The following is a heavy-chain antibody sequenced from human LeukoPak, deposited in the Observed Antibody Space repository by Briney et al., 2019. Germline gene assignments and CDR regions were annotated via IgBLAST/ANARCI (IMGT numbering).Heavy chain of an antibody. CDR3: ARGPTYYDFWSGYSSVRFDP. CDR2: MNPNSGNT. J-gene: IGHJ5*02. D-gene: IGHD3-3*01. CDR1: GYTFTSYD. Sequence: ASVXXSCKASGYTFTSYDINWVRQAPGQGLEWMGWMNPNSGNTVYAQKFQGRVTMTRNTSISTAYMEMSRLRYEDTAVYYCARGPTYYDFWSGYSSVRFDPWGQGTLVTVSS. V-gene: IGHV1-8*01.